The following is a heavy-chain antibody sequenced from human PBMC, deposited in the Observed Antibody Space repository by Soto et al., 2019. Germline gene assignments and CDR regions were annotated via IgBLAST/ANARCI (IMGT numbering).Heavy chain of an antibody. V-gene: IGHV1-8*01. CDR1: GYTFTSYD. J-gene: IGHJ4*02. CDR3: ARSRTGTTGPGYY. Sequence: ASVKVSCKASGYTFTSYDINWVRQATGQGLEWMGWMNPNSGNTGYAQKFQGRVTMTRNTSISTAYMELSSLRSEDMAVYYCARSRTGTTGPGYYWDQGTLVTVSS. D-gene: IGHD1-7*01. CDR2: MNPNSGNT.